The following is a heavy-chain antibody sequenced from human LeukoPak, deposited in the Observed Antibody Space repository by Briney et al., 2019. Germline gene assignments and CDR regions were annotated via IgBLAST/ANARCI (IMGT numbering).Heavy chain of an antibody. CDR2: INPNSGGT. V-gene: IGHV1-2*02. CDR1: GYTFTCYY. CDR3: ARDSYTRRYFDY. J-gene: IGHJ4*02. D-gene: IGHD1-26*01. Sequence: GASVKVSCKASGYTFTCYYMHWVRQAPGQGLEWMGWINPNSGGTNYAQKFQGRVTMTRDTSISTAYMELSRLRSDDTAVYYCARDSYTRRYFDYWGQGTLVTVSS.